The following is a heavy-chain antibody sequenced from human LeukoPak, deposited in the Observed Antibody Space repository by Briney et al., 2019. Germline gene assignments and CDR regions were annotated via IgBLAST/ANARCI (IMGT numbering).Heavy chain of an antibody. CDR2: ISAYSGNT. D-gene: IGHD6-19*01. V-gene: IGHV1-18*01. CDR1: GYTFTSYG. J-gene: IGHJ6*02. Sequence: ASVKVSCKASGYTFTSYGISWVRQAPGQGLEWMGWISAYSGNTNYAQKLQGRVTMTTDTSTSAAYMELRSLRSDDTAVYYCASDGPKYSSGWYYYYYGMDVWGQGTTVTVSS. CDR3: ASDGPKYSSGWYYYYYGMDV.